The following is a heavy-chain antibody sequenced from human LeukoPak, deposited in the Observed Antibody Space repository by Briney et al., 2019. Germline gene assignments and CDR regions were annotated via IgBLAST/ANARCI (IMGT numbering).Heavy chain of an antibody. D-gene: IGHD2-21*02. J-gene: IGHJ3*02. Sequence: PGRSLRLSCAASGFTFSSYAMHWVRQAPGKGLEWVAVISYDGSNKYYADSVKGRFTISRDNSKNTLYLQMNSLRAEDTAVYYCARVTLHIVVVTPLAFDIWGQGTMVTVSS. CDR3: ARVTLHIVVVTPLAFDI. CDR1: GFTFSSYA. CDR2: ISYDGSNK. V-gene: IGHV3-30-3*01.